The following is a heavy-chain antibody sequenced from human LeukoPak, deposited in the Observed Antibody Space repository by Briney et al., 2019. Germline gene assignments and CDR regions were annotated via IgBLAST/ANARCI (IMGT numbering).Heavy chain of an antibody. CDR1: DGSFSGYY. CDR2: INRGGST. Sequence: SETLSLTCVVYDGSFSGYYWSWIRQPPGKGLEWIGEINRGGSTNYNPSLKSRVTISVDTPKSQFSLKLSSVTAADTAVYYCVRRGGSCSSTSCYEGPDYYYYGMDVWGPGTTVTVSS. CDR3: VRRGGSCSSTSCYEGPDYYYYGMDV. J-gene: IGHJ6*02. V-gene: IGHV4-34*01. D-gene: IGHD2-2*01.